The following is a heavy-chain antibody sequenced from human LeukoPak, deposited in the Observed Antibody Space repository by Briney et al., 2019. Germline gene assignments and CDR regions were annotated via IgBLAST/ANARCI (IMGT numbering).Heavy chain of an antibody. CDR2: ISSTSNYI. Sequence: GGSLRLSCAASGFTFSSYWMHWVRQAPGKGLEWVSCISSTSNYIFYADSVRGRFTISRDNAKNSLYLQMDSLRAEDTAVYYCARGGIITSYAFEIWGQGAMVTVSS. J-gene: IGHJ3*02. V-gene: IGHV3-21*01. CDR3: ARGGIITSYAFEI. CDR1: GFTFSSYW. D-gene: IGHD1-26*01.